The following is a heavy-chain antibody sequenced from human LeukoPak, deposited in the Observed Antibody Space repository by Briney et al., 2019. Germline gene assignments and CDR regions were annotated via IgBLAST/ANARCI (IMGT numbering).Heavy chain of an antibody. V-gene: IGHV1-2*04. CDR1: GYTFTGYY. Sequence: VASVKVSCKASGYTFTGYYMHWVRQAPGQGLEWMGWINPNSGGTNYAQKFQGWVTMTRDTSISTAYMELSRLRSDDTAVYYCARDLSSEGATTLYDYWGQGTLVTVSS. J-gene: IGHJ4*02. CDR2: INPNSGGT. D-gene: IGHD1-26*01. CDR3: ARDLSSEGATTLYDY.